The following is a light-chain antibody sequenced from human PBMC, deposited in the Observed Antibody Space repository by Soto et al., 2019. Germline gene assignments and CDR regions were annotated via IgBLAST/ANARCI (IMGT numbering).Light chain of an antibody. CDR3: QQYGSSPRT. CDR1: QTVTSNY. V-gene: IGKV3-20*01. CDR2: GAS. J-gene: IGKJ1*01. Sequence: EIVLTQSPGTLSLSPGERATLSCRASQTVTSNYLAWYQQRLGQAPRLLIYGASSRATGIPDRFSGSGSGTDFTLIINRLEPEDFAVYYCQQYGSSPRTFGQGTKVEIK.